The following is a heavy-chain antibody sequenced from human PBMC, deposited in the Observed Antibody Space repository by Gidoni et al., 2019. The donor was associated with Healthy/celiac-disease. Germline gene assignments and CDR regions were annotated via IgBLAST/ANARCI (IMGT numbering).Heavy chain of an antibody. J-gene: IGHJ5*02. CDR1: GGTFSSYA. CDR2: IIPIFGTA. D-gene: IGHD2-2*02. CDR3: ARSIVVVPAAISWFDP. V-gene: IGHV1-69*01. Sequence: QVQLVQSGAEVKKPGSSVKVSCKASGGTFSSYAISRGRQAPGQGLEWMGGIIPIFGTANYAQKFQGRVTITADESTSTAYMELSSLRSEDTAVYYCARSIVVVPAAISWFDPWGQGTLVTVSS.